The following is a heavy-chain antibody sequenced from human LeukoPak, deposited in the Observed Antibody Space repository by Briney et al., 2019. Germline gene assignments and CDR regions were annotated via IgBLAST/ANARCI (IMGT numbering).Heavy chain of an antibody. CDR1: GDSVSSNSAA. V-gene: IGHV6-1*01. Sequence: SQTLSLTCAISGDSVSSNSAAWNWIRQSPSRGLEWLGRTYYRSKSYNEYSFSVKSRISINPDTSTNQFSLQLNSVTPEDTAVYYCARGGTSSGPGFDYWGQGTPVTVSA. CDR3: ARGGTSSGPGFDY. J-gene: IGHJ4*02. CDR2: TYYRSKSYN. D-gene: IGHD6-19*01.